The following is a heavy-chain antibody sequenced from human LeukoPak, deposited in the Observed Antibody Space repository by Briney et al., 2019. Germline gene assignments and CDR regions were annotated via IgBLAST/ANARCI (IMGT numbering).Heavy chain of an antibody. D-gene: IGHD3-10*01. CDR2: INHSGST. CDR1: GGSFSGYY. J-gene: IGHJ4*02. CDR3: ARGGWYYYGSGSYYSARKLYYFDY. Sequence: PSETLSLTCAVYGGSFSGYYWSWIRQPPGKGLEWIGEINHSGSTNYNPSLKSRVTISVDTSKNQFSLKLSSVTAADTAVYYCARGGWYYYGSGSYYSARKLYYFDYWGQGTLVTVSS. V-gene: IGHV4-34*01.